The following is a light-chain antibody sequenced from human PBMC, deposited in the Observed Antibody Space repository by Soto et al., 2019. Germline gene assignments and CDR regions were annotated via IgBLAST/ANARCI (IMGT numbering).Light chain of an antibody. V-gene: IGKV1-5*01. J-gene: IGKJ2*01. CDR2: DAS. Sequence: DIPMTQSPSTLSASVGDRVSITCRASQSISVWLAWYQQKPGKAPKLLIYDASSLESGVPSRFSGSGSGTEFTLTISSLQPDDFATYYCQQYNSYPYTFGQGTKLEIK. CDR3: QQYNSYPYT. CDR1: QSISVW.